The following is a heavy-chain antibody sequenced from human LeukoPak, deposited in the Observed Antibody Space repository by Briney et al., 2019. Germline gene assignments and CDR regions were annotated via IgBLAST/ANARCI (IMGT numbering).Heavy chain of an antibody. V-gene: IGHV1-2*02. Sequence: ASVKVSCKASGYTFTGYYMHWVRQAPGQGLEWMGWINPNSGGTNYAQKFQGRVTTTRDTSISTAYMELSRLRSDDTAVYYCARGGGYYRPSDAFDIRGQGTMVTVSS. CDR2: INPNSGGT. D-gene: IGHD3-10*01. CDR3: ARGGGYYRPSDAFDI. CDR1: GYTFTGYY. J-gene: IGHJ3*02.